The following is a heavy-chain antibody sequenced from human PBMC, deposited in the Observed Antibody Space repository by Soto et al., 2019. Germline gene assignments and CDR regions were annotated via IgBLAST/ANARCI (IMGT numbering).Heavy chain of an antibody. CDR3: ARSYDSSGYNWFDP. CDR2: IYYSGST. CDR1: GGSISSSSYY. J-gene: IGHJ5*02. Sequence: SETLSLTCTVSGGSISSSSYYWGWIRQPPGKGLEWIGSIYYSGSTYYNPSLKSRVTISVDTSKNQFSLKLTSVTAADSAVYYCARSYDSSGYNWFDPWGQGTLVT. V-gene: IGHV4-39*01. D-gene: IGHD3-22*01.